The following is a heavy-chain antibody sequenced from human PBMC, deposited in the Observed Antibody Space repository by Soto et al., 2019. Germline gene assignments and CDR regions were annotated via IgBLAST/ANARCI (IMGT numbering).Heavy chain of an antibody. CDR2: MNPNSGNT. CDR1: GYTFTSYD. J-gene: IGHJ6*02. Sequence: GASVKVSCNASGYTFTSYDINWVRQAAGRGLEWMGWMNPNSGNTAYAQKFQGRVTMTRNTSISTAYMELSSLRSDDTAVYYCARPDHYYGMNVWGQGTTVTVSS. V-gene: IGHV1-8*01. CDR3: ARPDHYYGMNV.